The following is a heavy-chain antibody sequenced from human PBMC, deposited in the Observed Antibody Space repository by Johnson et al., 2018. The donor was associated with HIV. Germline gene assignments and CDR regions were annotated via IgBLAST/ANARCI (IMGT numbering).Heavy chain of an antibody. V-gene: IGHV3-66*01. CDR2: FSSRGGT. J-gene: IGHJ3*02. D-gene: IGHD5-24*01. CDR3: ARARATQRALDI. CDR1: GFTLSSYY. Sequence: EVQLMESGGGLVQPGGSLRLSCAASGFTLSSYYMSWVRQAPGKGLEWVSLFSSRGGTYYADSVKGRFTISRDDSQNTLYLQMYSLSADDTAVYFCARARATQRALDIWGQGTMVTVSS.